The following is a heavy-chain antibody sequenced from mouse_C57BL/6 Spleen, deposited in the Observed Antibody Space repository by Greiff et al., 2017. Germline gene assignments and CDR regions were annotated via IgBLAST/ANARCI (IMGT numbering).Heavy chain of an antibody. CDR2: INPNNGGT. J-gene: IGHJ1*03. D-gene: IGHD4-1*01. Sequence: VQLQQSGPELVKPGASVKIPCKASGYTFTDYNMDWVKQSHGKSLEWIGDINPNNGGTIYNQKFKGKATLTVDKSSSTAYMELRSLTSEDTAVYYCARRWDARYFDVWGTGTTVTVSS. CDR1: GYTFTDYN. V-gene: IGHV1-18*01. CDR3: ARRWDARYFDV.